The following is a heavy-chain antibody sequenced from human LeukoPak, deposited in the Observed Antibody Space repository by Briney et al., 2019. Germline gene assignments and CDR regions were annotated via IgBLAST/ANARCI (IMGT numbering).Heavy chain of an antibody. J-gene: IGHJ4*02. D-gene: IGHD4-17*01. CDR2: IKNKIDGGTT. V-gene: IGHV3-15*07. CDR1: GFTFNLAW. Sequence: GGSLRLSCAASGFTFNLAWINWVRQAPGKGLEWVGRIKNKIDGGTTDYAAPVRGRFTISRDDSKNTVYLQMNSLKSEDTALYYCNTDGDYGDYVDSWGQGTLVTVSS. CDR3: NTDGDYGDYVDS.